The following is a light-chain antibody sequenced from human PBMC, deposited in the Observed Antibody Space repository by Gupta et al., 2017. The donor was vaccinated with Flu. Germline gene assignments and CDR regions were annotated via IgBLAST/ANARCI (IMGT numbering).Light chain of an antibody. V-gene: IGKV3-11*01. CDR2: DAS. CDR3: QQRSNWTRYT. CDR1: LSVSSY. J-gene: IGKJ2*01. Sequence: EIALTQSPATVSLSAGESATLPCSASLSVSSYLAWYQQQQGQTPRLLIYDASHRASGIPARISGSGSWTAFTLTISSLEPADFAVYYCQQRSNWTRYTFGQGTKLEIK.